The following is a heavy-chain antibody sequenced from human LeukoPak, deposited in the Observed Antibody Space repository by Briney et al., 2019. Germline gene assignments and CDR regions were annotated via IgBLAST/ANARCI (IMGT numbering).Heavy chain of an antibody. CDR1: GGSISSYY. CDR2: IYYSEST. J-gene: IGHJ4*02. CDR3: ARLGSIKPRDGYNYTFDY. V-gene: IGHV4-59*01. D-gene: IGHD5-24*01. Sequence: PSETLSLTCSVCGGSISSYYWSWIRQPPWKGLEWIGYIYYSESTNYNPSLKSRVTISVDTSKNQFSLKLSSVTAADTAVYYCARLGSIKPRDGYNYTFDYWGQGTLVTVSS.